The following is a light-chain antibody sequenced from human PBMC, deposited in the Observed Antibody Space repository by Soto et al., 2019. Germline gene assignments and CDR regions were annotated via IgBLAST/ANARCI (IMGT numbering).Light chain of an antibody. J-gene: IGKJ2*01. CDR3: QQYNNWPPYT. V-gene: IGKV3-15*01. CDR1: QSVTTR. Sequence: EIVLTQSPATLSVSPGERATLSCRASQSVTTRLAWYQQKPGQAPRLLIYGASTRATGIPARFSGSGSDTECTLTISILQSEDFAVYYCQQYNNWPPYTFGQGTNLEIK. CDR2: GAS.